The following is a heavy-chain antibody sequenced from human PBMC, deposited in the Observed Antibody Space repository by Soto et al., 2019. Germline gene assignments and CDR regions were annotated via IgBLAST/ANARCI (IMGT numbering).Heavy chain of an antibody. V-gene: IGHV3-30-3*01. CDR1: GFTFSSYA. CDR3: ARDPGGTRFAEWPYYFDC. CDR2: ISYDGSNK. Sequence: QVQLVESGGGVVQPGRSLRLSCAASGFTFSSYAMHWVRQAPGKGLEWVALISYDGSNKYYADSVKGRFTISRDNSKNTLYLQMNSLRAEDTAVYYCARDPGGTRFAEWPYYFDCWGQGTLVTVSS. D-gene: IGHD3-16*01. J-gene: IGHJ4*02.